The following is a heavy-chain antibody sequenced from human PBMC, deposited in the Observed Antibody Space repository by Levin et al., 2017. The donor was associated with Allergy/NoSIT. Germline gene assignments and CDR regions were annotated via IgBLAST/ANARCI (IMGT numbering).Heavy chain of an antibody. CDR3: ARADFWSGPFDY. J-gene: IGHJ4*02. Sequence: SQTLSLTCTVSGGSVSSGSYYWSWIRQPPGKGLEWIGYIYYSGSTNYNPSLKSRVTISVDTSKNQFSLKLSSVTAADTAVYYCARADFWSGPFDYWGQGTLVTVSS. V-gene: IGHV4-61*01. D-gene: IGHD3-3*01. CDR2: IYYSGST. CDR1: GGSVSSGSYY.